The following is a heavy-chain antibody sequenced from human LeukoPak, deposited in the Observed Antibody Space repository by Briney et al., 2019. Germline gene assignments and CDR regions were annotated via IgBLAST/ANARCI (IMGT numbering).Heavy chain of an antibody. V-gene: IGHV3-23*01. CDR3: ERSSYYDSSGYYREYYFDY. Sequence: PGGSLRLSCAASGCTFSSSAMSWGRQAPEEGLERVSAISNNCGYTYYADSVKGRLTISRDNSKQTLYLQIKSQRAEDTAVYYCERSSYYDSSGYYREYYFDYWGQGTLVTVSS. CDR2: ISNNCGYT. J-gene: IGHJ4*02. D-gene: IGHD3-22*01. CDR1: GCTFSSSA.